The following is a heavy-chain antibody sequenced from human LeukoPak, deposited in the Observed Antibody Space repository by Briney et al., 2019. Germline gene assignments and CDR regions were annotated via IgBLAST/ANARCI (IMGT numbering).Heavy chain of an antibody. D-gene: IGHD6-6*01. CDR1: GGSISSYY. V-gene: IGHV4-59*12. Sequence: PSETLSLTCTVSGGSISSYYWSWIRQPPGKGLEWIGSIYHSGSTYYNPSLKSRVTISVDRSKNQFSLKLSSVTAADTAVYYCARDRVAARHRAFDIWGQGTMVTVSS. CDR2: IYHSGST. CDR3: ARDRVAARHRAFDI. J-gene: IGHJ3*02.